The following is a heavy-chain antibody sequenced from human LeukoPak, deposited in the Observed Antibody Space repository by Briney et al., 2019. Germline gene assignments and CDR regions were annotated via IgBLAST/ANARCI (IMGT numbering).Heavy chain of an antibody. CDR2: INPNTGGT. V-gene: IGHV1-2*02. CDR1: GYSFTDYY. J-gene: IGHJ4*02. Sequence: GASVKVSCKASGYSFTDYYMHWVRQAPGQGLEWMGWINPNTGGTDFAQKFQGRVTMTRDTSISTVYMELSRLRSDDTAMYYCASSLGIASRSPPGRWGQGSLATVSS. CDR3: ASSLGIASRSPPGR. D-gene: IGHD6-6*01.